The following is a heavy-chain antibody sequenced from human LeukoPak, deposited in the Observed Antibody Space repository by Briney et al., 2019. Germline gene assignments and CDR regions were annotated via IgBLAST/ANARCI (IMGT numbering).Heavy chain of an antibody. V-gene: IGHV3-7*01. J-gene: IGHJ4*02. Sequence: GGSLRLSCVASGFTFTSHWMSWVRQAPGKGLEWVANIKQDGSEKYYVDSVKGRFTISRDNAKNSVYLQMNSLRAEDTAVYYCARHASGSYSYWGQGTLVTVSS. D-gene: IGHD3-10*01. CDR3: ARHASGSYSY. CDR1: GFTFTSHW. CDR2: IKQDGSEK.